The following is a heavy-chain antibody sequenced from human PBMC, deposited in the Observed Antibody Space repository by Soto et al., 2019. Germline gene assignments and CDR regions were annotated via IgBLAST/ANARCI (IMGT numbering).Heavy chain of an antibody. Sequence: QVQLQESGPGLVKPLETLSLTGTVPGGSITSYYWSWVRQPPGKGLEWIGYIYYNGNINYNPSLKSRLTISLDTSKNQFSLRLSSVTAADTAVYYCATGRVYFGSEYWGQGTLVTVSS. CDR2: IYYNGNI. CDR1: GGSITSYY. CDR3: ATGRVYFGSEY. J-gene: IGHJ4*02. D-gene: IGHD3-10*01. V-gene: IGHV4-59*01.